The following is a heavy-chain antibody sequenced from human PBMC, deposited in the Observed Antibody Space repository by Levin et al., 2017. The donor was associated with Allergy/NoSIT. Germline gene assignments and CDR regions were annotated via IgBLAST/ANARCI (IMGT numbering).Heavy chain of an antibody. CDR3: ARDSYGDYAVDC. Sequence: GGSLRLSCAASGFTFSSYSMNWVRQAPGKGLEWVSYISGSSSTIYYADSVQGRFTISRDIAKNSLYLQMNSLRAEDTAVYYCARDSYGDYAVDCWGQGTLVTVSS. J-gene: IGHJ4*02. V-gene: IGHV3-48*01. CDR1: GFTFSSYS. CDR2: ISGSSSTI. D-gene: IGHD4-17*01.